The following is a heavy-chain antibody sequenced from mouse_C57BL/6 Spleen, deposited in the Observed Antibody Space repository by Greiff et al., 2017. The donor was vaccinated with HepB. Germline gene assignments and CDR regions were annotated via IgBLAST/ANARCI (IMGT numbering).Heavy chain of an antibody. D-gene: IGHD2-4*01. Sequence: VQLKESGGGLVKPGGSLKLSCAASGFTFSSYAMSWVRQTPEKRLEWVATISDGGSYTYYPDNVKGRFTISRDNAKNNLYLQMSHLKSEDTAMYYCASYDYDAGVDYWGQVTTLTVSS. CDR3: ASYDYDAGVDY. CDR1: GFTFSSYA. CDR2: ISDGGSYT. V-gene: IGHV5-4*01. J-gene: IGHJ2*01.